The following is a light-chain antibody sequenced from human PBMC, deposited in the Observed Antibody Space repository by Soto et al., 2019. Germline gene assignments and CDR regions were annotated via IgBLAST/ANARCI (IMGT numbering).Light chain of an antibody. CDR3: SSYAGSNNYV. Sequence: QSVLTQTPSASGSPGQSVTISCTGTSSDVGAYDSVSWYQHHPGNAPKALIYEVSKRPSGVPDRFSGSKSGNTASLTVSGLQAEDEADYYCSSYAGSNNYVFGTGTKLTVL. CDR2: EVS. V-gene: IGLV2-8*01. CDR1: SSDVGAYDS. J-gene: IGLJ1*01.